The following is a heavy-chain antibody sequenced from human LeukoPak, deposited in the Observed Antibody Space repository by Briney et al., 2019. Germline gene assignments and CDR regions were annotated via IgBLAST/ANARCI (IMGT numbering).Heavy chain of an antibody. V-gene: IGHV4-39*01. Sequence: SETLSLTCTVSGDSITSDTYYWGWIRQPPGKELEWIGTIYYSGTTFYNPSLKSRVTISVDTSKNQFSLRLNSVTAADTAVYYCARRVTLDYWGQGTLVTVSS. D-gene: IGHD5-18*01. CDR2: IYYSGTT. CDR3: ARRVTLDY. CDR1: GDSITSDTYY. J-gene: IGHJ4*02.